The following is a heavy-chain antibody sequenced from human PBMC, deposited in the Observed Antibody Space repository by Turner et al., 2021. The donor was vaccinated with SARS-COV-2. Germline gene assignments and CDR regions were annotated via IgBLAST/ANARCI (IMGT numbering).Heavy chain of an antibody. CDR1: GFTVSRNY. CDR2: IYSGGST. Sequence: EVQLVESGGGVTQPGGSLRLSCAASGFTVSRNYMSWVRQAPGKGLEWVSVIYSGGSTYYADSVKGRFTISRDNSKNTLYLQMNSLRAEDTAVYYCAKSGGMYCSGGNCYSSYFDYWGQGTLVTVSS. D-gene: IGHD2-15*01. V-gene: IGHV3-66*03. CDR3: AKSGGMYCSGGNCYSSYFDY. J-gene: IGHJ4*02.